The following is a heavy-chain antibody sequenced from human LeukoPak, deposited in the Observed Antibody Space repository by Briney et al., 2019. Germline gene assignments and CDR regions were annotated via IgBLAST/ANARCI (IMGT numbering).Heavy chain of an antibody. CDR1: RFTFSSYS. J-gene: IGHJ4*02. CDR2: ISSSGSYI. Sequence: GGSLRLSCAASRFTFSSYSMNWVRQAPGKGLEWVSSISSSGSYIYHADSVKGRFTISRDNAKNSLYLQMNSLRAEDTAVYYCARDPRHNDYWGQGTLVTVSS. V-gene: IGHV3-21*01. CDR3: ARDPRHNDY.